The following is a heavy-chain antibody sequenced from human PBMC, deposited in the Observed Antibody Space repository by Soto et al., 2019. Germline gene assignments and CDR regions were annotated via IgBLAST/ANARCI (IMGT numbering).Heavy chain of an antibody. CDR2: IYYSGST. V-gene: IGHV4-31*03. J-gene: IGHJ3*02. D-gene: IGHD2-2*01. CDR1: GGSISSGGYY. CDR3: AIDQRDIVVVPAAMDDAFDI. Sequence: QVQLQESGPGLVKPSQTLSLTCTVSGGSISSGGYYWSWIRQHPGKGLEWIGYIYYSGSTYYNPSLKSRVTRSVDTSKNQFSLKLSSVTAADTAVYYCAIDQRDIVVVPAAMDDAFDIWGQGTMVTVSS.